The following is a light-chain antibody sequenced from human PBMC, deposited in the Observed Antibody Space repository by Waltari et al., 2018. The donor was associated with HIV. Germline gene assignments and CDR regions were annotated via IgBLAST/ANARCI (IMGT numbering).Light chain of an antibody. J-gene: IGKJ3*01. Sequence: DIQMTQSPSSLSASVGDSVTITCRASQTVTNKVNWYQQKPGKAPKVLIYDASTLQSGVPSRFRGGLSWTDFTLTITSLQLDDFATYFCQQSFSSPLTFGPGTKVDI. CDR1: QTVTNK. CDR3: QQSFSSPLT. CDR2: DAS. V-gene: IGKV1-39*01.